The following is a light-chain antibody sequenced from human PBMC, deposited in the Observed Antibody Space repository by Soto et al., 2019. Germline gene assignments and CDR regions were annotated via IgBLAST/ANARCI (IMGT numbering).Light chain of an antibody. CDR2: KAS. J-gene: IGKJ4*01. V-gene: IGKV1-5*03. CDR3: QQYKSYFNT. Sequence: DIQMTQAPAALSASVGDRVTITCRASQSISSWLAWYQQKPGKAPKVLIYKASSLEGGVPSRFSGSGSGTEFTLTISSLQPDDFATYYCQQYKSYFNTSGGRTKV. CDR1: QSISSW.